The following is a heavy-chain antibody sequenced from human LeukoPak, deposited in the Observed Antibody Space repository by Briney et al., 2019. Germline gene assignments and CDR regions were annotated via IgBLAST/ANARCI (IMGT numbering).Heavy chain of an antibody. Sequence: GGSLRLSCAASGFTVSSNHMSWVRQAPGKGLEWVSVIYSGGSTDYADSVKGRFTRSRDNSKNTLYLQMNSLRAEDTAVYHCARGPARYNWGQGTLVTVSS. D-gene: IGHD1-1*01. V-gene: IGHV3-53*01. J-gene: IGHJ4*02. CDR2: IYSGGST. CDR1: GFTVSSNH. CDR3: ARGPARYN.